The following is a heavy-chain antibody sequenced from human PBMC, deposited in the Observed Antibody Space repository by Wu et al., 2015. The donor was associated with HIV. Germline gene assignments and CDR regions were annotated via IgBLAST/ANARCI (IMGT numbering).Heavy chain of an antibody. Sequence: QVHLVQSGAVMKKPGSSVRISCEASGYTFVDYFIHWIRHVPGKGLEWMGWINPNSGGTNYAQKFQGRVTMTRDTSISTAYMELSRLRSDDTALYYCATLLIPSRAYFDYWGQGTLVTVSS. D-gene: IGHD3-16*01. CDR3: ATLLIPSRAYFDY. CDR1: GYTFVDYF. CDR2: INPNSGGT. J-gene: IGHJ4*02. V-gene: IGHV1-2*02.